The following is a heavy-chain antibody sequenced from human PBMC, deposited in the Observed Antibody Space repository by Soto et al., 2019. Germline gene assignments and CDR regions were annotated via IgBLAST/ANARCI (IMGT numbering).Heavy chain of an antibody. V-gene: IGHV4-30-2*01. CDR2: IYHSGST. Sequence: QLQLQESGSGLVKPSQTLSLTCAVSGGSISSGGYSWSWIRQPPGKGREWIGYIYHSGSTYYNPSLKSRVAISVDRSKNQFSLKLSSVTAADTAVYYCARAGGLGAVAADYWGQGTLVTVSS. CDR1: GGSISSGGYS. D-gene: IGHD6-19*01. CDR3: ARAGGLGAVAADY. J-gene: IGHJ4*02.